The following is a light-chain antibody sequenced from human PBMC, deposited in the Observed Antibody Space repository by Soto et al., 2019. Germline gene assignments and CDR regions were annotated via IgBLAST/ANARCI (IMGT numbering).Light chain of an antibody. Sequence: DIQMTQSPSTLSASVGDRVTITCRVSQSISNYLAWYQQKPGKAPDLLIYMASDLQSGVPSRFSGSGSGTDFTLTISSLQPDDFATYYCQQYHRYPLTFGGGTKVEVK. J-gene: IGKJ4*01. CDR2: MAS. V-gene: IGKV1-5*03. CDR1: QSISNY. CDR3: QQYHRYPLT.